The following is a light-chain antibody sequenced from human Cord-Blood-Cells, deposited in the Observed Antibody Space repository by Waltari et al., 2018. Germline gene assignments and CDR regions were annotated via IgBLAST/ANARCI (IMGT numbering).Light chain of an antibody. V-gene: IGKV4-1*01. CDR1: QSVLSSSNNKNY. J-gene: IGKJ5*01. Sequence: DIVMTQSPDSLAVSLGGRATINRKSSQSVLSSSNNKNYLAWYQQKPGQPPKLLIYWASTRESGVPDRFSGSGSGTDFTLTISSLQAEDVAAYYCQQYYSTPITFGQGTRLEIK. CDR3: QQYYSTPIT. CDR2: WAS.